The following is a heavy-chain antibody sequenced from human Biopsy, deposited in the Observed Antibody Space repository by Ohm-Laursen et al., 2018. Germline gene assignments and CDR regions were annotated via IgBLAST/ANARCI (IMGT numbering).Heavy chain of an antibody. V-gene: IGHV4-59*08. CDR2: ISYSGST. Sequence: SDTLSLTCTVSGGSISGSSWSWIRQAPGRGLEWVGYISYSGSTSNNPSLKSQSTISEDTSKNQISLKGNSVTAADTAVYYCAKHGSGWTGDDALHIWGQGTMVTVSS. D-gene: IGHD6-19*01. CDR3: AKHGSGWTGDDALHI. CDR1: GGSISGSS. J-gene: IGHJ3*02.